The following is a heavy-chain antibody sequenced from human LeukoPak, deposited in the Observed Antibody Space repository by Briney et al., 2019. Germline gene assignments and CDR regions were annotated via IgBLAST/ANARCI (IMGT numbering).Heavy chain of an antibody. CDR3: ATSTPDLFDY. J-gene: IGHJ4*02. CDR2: ISSPSTTI. D-gene: IGHD1-14*01. V-gene: IGHV3-48*04. CDR1: GISFSTYS. Sequence: GGSLRLSCAASGISFSTYSMNWVRQAPGKGLEWIAYISSPSTTIHYADSVKGRFTIFRDNGKNLLYLQMDSLRAEDTAVYFRATSTPDLFDYWGQGIVVAVSS.